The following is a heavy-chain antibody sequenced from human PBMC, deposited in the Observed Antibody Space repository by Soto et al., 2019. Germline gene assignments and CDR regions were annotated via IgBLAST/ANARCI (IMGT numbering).Heavy chain of an antibody. CDR2: ISANDVGT. J-gene: IGHJ4*01. CDR3: AKAKNDYNWDNRPPFDY. CDR1: GFTLRNYA. D-gene: IGHD1-20*01. Sequence: PGGSLRLSCEASGFTLRNYAMTWVRQAPGKGLEWVSLISANDVGTYYAESVKTRFTISTDQSRNTVYLQMDSLRADDTAIYYCAKAKNDYNWDNRPPFDYWG. V-gene: IGHV3-23*01.